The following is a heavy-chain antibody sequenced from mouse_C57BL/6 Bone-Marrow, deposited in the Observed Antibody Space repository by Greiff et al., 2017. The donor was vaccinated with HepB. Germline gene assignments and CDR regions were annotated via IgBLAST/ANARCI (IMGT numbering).Heavy chain of an antibody. D-gene: IGHD2-10*01. CDR1: GYTFTNYW. Sequence: QVQLQQSGAELVRPGTSVKMSCKASGYTFTNYWIGWAKQRPGHGLEWIGDIYPGGGYTNYNEKFKGKATLTADKSSSTTSLQFSSLTSEDSAIYYCARRGAYYGNYDAMDYWGQGTSVTVSS. J-gene: IGHJ4*01. CDR3: ARRGAYYGNYDAMDY. CDR2: IYPGGGYT. V-gene: IGHV1-63*01.